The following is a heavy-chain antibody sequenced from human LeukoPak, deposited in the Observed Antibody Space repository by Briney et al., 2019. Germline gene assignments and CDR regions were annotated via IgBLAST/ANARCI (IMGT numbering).Heavy chain of an antibody. CDR2: INPNSGGT. Sequence: GASVKVSCKASGYTFTGYYMHWVRQAPGQGLEWMGWINPNSGGTNYAQKFQGRVTMTRDTSISTAYMELSSLRSEDTAVYYCASVGPNYYGSGSQPLSRNWFDPWGQGTLVTVSS. CDR1: GYTFTGYY. V-gene: IGHV1-2*02. CDR3: ASVGPNYYGSGSQPLSRNWFDP. J-gene: IGHJ5*02. D-gene: IGHD3-10*01.